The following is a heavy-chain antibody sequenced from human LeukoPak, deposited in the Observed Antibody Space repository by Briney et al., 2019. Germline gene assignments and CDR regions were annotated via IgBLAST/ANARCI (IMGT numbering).Heavy chain of an antibody. Sequence: ASVKVSCKASGYTFTSYYMHWVRQAPGQGLEWMGIISPSGGSTSYAQKFQGRVTMTRDTSTSTVYMELCSLRSEDTAVYYCARENSGYSYYMDVWGKGTTVTISS. CDR1: GYTFTSYY. CDR2: ISPSGGST. CDR3: ARENSGYSYYMDV. J-gene: IGHJ6*03. D-gene: IGHD1-7*01. V-gene: IGHV1-46*01.